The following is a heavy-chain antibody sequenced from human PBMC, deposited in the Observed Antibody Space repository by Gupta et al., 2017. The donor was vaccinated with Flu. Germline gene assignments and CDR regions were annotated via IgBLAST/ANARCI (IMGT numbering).Heavy chain of an antibody. CDR3: AKDIGISARGRADAEIDYHYFAMDV. Sequence: QVQLVQSGAEVKKPGSSVKVSCKASGGTFNNYAFSWVRQAPGHGLEWMGGITPFSDTADYAQKFQGRVTITAAEFTSTIYMELSSLKSEDTAVYYCAKDIGISARGRADAEIDYHYFAMDVWGQGTTVTVSS. V-gene: IGHV1-69*01. J-gene: IGHJ6*02. D-gene: IGHD6-25*01. CDR1: GGTFNNYA. CDR2: ITPFSDTA.